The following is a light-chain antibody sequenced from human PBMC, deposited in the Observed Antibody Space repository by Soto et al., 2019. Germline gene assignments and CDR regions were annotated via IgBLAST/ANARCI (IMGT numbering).Light chain of an antibody. CDR1: QSVTRTY. Sequence: EIVLTQSPGTLSLSPGERATLSCRASQSVTRTYLAWYQQKPGQAPRLLIYGASSRATGIPDRFSGSGSGTDFTLTISSLQSEDFAVYYCQQYNNWPPITFGQGTRLEIK. V-gene: IGKV3-20*01. CDR3: QQYNNWPPIT. J-gene: IGKJ5*01. CDR2: GAS.